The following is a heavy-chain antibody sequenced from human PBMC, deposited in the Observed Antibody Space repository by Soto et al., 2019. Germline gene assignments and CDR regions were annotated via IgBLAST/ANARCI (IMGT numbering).Heavy chain of an antibody. J-gene: IGHJ6*02. V-gene: IGHV1-18*01. CDR2: IRAYNGNT. Sequence: ASVKVSCKASGYTFTSYGISWVRQAPGQGLEWMGWIRAYNGNTNYAQKLQGRVTMTTDTSTSTAYMELRSLRSDDTAVYYCAGTAAWGYYYGMDVWGQGTTVTVSS. CDR3: AGTAAWGYYYGMDV. CDR1: GYTFTSYG. D-gene: IGHD1-1*01.